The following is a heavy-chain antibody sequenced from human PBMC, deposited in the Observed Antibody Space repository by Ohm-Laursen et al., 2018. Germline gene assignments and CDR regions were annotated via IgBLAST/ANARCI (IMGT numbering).Heavy chain of an antibody. Sequence: ASANASCKASVDIFSSFTTQWGRQAPGQGLEYLGRIIPIFGTPDYAQSFQGRVTITSDDSTSTAYMELSILRSEDTAIYYCVRGCLGGSCYAFDYWGQGTLLTVSS. CDR2: IIPIFGTP. V-gene: IGHV1-69*13. D-gene: IGHD2-15*01. CDR1: VDIFSSFT. J-gene: IGHJ4*03. CDR3: VRGCLGGSCYAFDY.